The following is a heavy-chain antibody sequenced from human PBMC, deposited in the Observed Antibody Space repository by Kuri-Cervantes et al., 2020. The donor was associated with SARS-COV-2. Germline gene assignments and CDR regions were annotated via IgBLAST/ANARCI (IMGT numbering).Heavy chain of an antibody. Sequence: GEDLIPSCAASGFTFSSYWMHWVRQAPGKGLVWVSRINSDGSSTSYADSVKGRFTISRDNAKNTLYLQMNSLRAEDTAVYYCARGSFYSYGYDAFDIWGQGTMVTVSS. CDR3: ARGSFYSYGYDAFDI. D-gene: IGHD5-18*01. J-gene: IGHJ3*02. V-gene: IGHV3-74*01. CDR2: INSDGSST. CDR1: GFTFSSYW.